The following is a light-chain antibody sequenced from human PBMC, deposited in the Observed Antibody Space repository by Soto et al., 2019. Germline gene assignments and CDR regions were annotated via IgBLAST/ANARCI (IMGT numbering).Light chain of an antibody. CDR2: GTS. Sequence: EIVLTQSPGTLSLSPGERATRSCRASQSVTSTYLAWYQQTPGQAPRLLIYGTSNRATGVPDRFSGSGSGTDFTLNISGLEPEDFAGYYCQQSESSPRTFGQGTKVDIK. CDR1: QSVTSTY. J-gene: IGKJ1*01. V-gene: IGKV3-20*01. CDR3: QQSESSPRT.